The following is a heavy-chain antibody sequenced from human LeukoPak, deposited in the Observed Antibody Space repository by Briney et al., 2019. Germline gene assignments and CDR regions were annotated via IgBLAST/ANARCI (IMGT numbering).Heavy chain of an antibody. CDR3: ARGRQLDHTPLRQPYGSGGITFDY. Sequence: SETLSLTCAVYGGSFSGYYWSWIRQPPGKGLEWIGEINHSGSTNYNPSLKSRVTISVDTSKNQFSLKLSSVTAADTAVYYCARGRQLDHTPLRQPYGSGGITFDYWGQGTLVTVSS. D-gene: IGHD3-10*01. CDR1: GGSFSGYY. J-gene: IGHJ4*02. CDR2: INHSGST. V-gene: IGHV4-34*01.